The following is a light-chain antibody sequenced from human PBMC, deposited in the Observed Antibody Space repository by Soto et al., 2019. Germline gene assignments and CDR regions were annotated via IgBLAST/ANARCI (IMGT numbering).Light chain of an antibody. V-gene: IGKV3-15*01. CDR3: QQYNNWPPFT. Sequence: EIVMTQSPATLSVSPGESATLSCRASQSVSSNLAWYQQKPGQAPRLLIYGASTRATGIPARLSGSGSGTEFTLTISSLQSEDFAVYYCQQYNNWPPFTFGPGTKVDIK. CDR2: GAS. J-gene: IGKJ3*01. CDR1: QSVSSN.